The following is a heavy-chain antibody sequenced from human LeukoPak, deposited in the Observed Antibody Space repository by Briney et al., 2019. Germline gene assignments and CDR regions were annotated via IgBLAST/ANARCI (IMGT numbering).Heavy chain of an antibody. Sequence: PSETLSLTCTVSGGSISSGSYYWGWIRQPPGKGLEWIGIIYYSGSTYYNPSLKSRVTISVDTSKNQFSLKLSSVTAADTAVYYCARHASPMNDFWSGYLYYMDVWGKGTTVTVSS. D-gene: IGHD3-3*01. CDR2: IYYSGST. CDR1: GGSISSGSYY. J-gene: IGHJ6*03. V-gene: IGHV4-39*01. CDR3: ARHASPMNDFWSGYLYYMDV.